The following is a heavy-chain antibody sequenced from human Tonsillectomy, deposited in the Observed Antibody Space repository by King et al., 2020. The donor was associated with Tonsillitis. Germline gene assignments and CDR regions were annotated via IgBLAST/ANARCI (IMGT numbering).Heavy chain of an antibody. D-gene: IGHD1-26*01. Sequence: QLQESGPGLVKPSETLSLTCTVSGDSIGSSDYWWGWIRQPPGQGLGWIGSIYYSGITYYNPSLKSRVTISVDTSKNRFSLNLNSVTAADTAVSYCARKEGRELWAFDPWGQGTLVTVSS. V-gene: IGHV4-39*01. CDR3: ARKEGRELWAFDP. CDR1: GDSIGSSDYW. CDR2: IYYSGIT. J-gene: IGHJ5*02.